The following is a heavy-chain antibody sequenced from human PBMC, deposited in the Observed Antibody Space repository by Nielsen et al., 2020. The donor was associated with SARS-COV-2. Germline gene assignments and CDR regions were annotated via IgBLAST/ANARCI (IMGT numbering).Heavy chain of an antibody. Sequence: GSLKISCAASAFTFSSYAMNWVRQAPGKGLEWVSSISPSGGSKYYADSVKGRFTISRDNSKNTFYLQMNSLRDEDTAVYYCAKGAEYCSSTSCWAPDYWGQGTLVTVSS. CDR2: ISPSGGSK. CDR3: AKGAEYCSSTSCWAPDY. V-gene: IGHV3-23*01. CDR1: AFTFSSYA. J-gene: IGHJ4*02. D-gene: IGHD2-2*01.